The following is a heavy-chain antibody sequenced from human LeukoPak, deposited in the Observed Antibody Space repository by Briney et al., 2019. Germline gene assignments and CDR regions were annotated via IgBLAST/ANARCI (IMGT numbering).Heavy chain of an antibody. Sequence: GASVKVSCKASGYTFTGYYMHWVRQAPGQGLEWMGIINPSGGSTSYAQKFQGRVTMTRDTSTSTVYMELSSLRSEDTAVYYCARASEYHDLFPPVELDIWGQGTIVTVSS. CDR1: GYTFTGYY. J-gene: IGHJ3*02. D-gene: IGHD3-3*01. V-gene: IGHV1-46*01. CDR3: ARASEYHDLFPPVELDI. CDR2: INPSGGST.